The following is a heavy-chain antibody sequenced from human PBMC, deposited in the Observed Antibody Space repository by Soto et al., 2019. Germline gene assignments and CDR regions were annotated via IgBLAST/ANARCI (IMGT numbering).Heavy chain of an antibody. D-gene: IGHD1-26*01. Sequence: PGGSLRLSCTASGFTFNTHWMYWVRQAPGKGLVWVSRIYFDGITTNYADSVKGRLTVSRDNAKNTVYLHVNTLRDEDTAVYYCARGGAMGVAYWGQGTLVTVSS. J-gene: IGHJ4*02. CDR1: GFTFNTHW. CDR3: ARGGAMGVAY. CDR2: IYFDGITT. V-gene: IGHV3-74*01.